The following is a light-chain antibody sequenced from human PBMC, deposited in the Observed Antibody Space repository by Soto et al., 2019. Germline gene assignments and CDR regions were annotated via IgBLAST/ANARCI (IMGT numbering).Light chain of an antibody. V-gene: IGLV1-40*01. Sequence: QSVLTQPPSASGAPGQRVTISCTGRSSNIGAGYHVHWYQQLPGTAPKLLISDNNNRPSGVPDRFSGSKSGTSATLAISGLQAEDESEYYCQSFDTSLRGFVFGPGTKLTVL. J-gene: IGLJ1*01. CDR3: QSFDTSLRGFV. CDR2: DNN. CDR1: SSNIGAGYH.